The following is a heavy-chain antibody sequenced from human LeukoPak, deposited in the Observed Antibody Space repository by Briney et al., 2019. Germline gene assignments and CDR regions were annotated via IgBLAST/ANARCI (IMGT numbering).Heavy chain of an antibody. J-gene: IGHJ4*02. V-gene: IGHV4-34*01. CDR2: LFDSGNT. Sequence: ASETLSLTCAVYGGSFSGYYWSWIRQPPGKGLEWIGNLFDSGNTHYNPSLRSRLTMSVDTSKNQFSLKLSSVTAADAAVYYCARGRSLYFDYWGQGTLVTVSS. CDR1: GGSFSGYY. CDR3: ARGRSLYFDY.